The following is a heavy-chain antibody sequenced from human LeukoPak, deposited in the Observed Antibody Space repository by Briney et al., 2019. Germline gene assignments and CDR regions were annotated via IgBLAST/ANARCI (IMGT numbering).Heavy chain of an antibody. V-gene: IGHV3-74*01. Sequence: GGSLRLSCAASGIIFSNYWMHWVRQAPGKGLVWVSRINRDGSSTSYADSVKGRFTISRDNAKNTLYLQMNSLRVEDTAVYYCARGGGYSYGSFDYWGQGTLVTVSS. CDR2: INRDGSST. D-gene: IGHD5-18*01. CDR3: ARGGGYSYGSFDY. CDR1: GIIFSNYW. J-gene: IGHJ4*02.